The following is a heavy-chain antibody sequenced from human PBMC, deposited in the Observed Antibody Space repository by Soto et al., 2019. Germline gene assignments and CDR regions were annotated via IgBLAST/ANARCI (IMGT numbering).Heavy chain of an antibody. CDR1: GGTFSSYT. CDR3: ARDSPGAAAGLYNCFDP. Sequence: ASVKVSCKASGGTFSSYTISWVRQAPGQGLEWMGRIIPILGIANYAQKFQGRVTITADKSTSTAYMELSSLRSEDTAVYYCARDSPGAAAGLYNCFDPWGQGTLVTVSS. J-gene: IGHJ5*02. D-gene: IGHD6-13*01. CDR2: IIPILGIA. V-gene: IGHV1-69*04.